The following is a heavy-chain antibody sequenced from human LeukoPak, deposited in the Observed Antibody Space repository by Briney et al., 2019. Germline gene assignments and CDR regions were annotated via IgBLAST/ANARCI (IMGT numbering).Heavy chain of an antibody. J-gene: IGHJ4*02. CDR3: AQDIGWLQFAY. CDR1: GYTFTSYG. V-gene: IGHV1-18*01. D-gene: IGHD5-24*01. CDR2: ISGYNGKT. Sequence: ASVKVSCKASGYTFTSYGISWVRQAPGQGLEWMGWISGYNGKTNYAQKLQGRVTMTTDTSTSTAYMELNSLRGDDTAVYYCAQDIGWLQFAYWGQGTLVTVSS.